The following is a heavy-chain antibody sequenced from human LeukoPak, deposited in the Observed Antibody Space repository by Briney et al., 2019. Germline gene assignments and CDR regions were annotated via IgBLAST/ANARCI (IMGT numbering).Heavy chain of an antibody. CDR3: AKDIGLLSGGAVADFSNDY. J-gene: IGHJ4*02. CDR1: GFTFSSYA. D-gene: IGHD6-19*01. CDR2: ISGSGGST. V-gene: IGHV3-23*01. Sequence: GGSLRLSCAASGFTFSSYAMSRVRQAPGKGLEWVSAISGSGGSTYYADSVKGRFTISRDNSKNTLYLQMNSLRAEDTAVYYCAKDIGLLSGGAVADFSNDYWGQGTLVTVSS.